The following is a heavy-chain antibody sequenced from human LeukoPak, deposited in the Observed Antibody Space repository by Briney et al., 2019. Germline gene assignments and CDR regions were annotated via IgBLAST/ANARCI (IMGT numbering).Heavy chain of an antibody. Sequence: GGSLRLSCAASEFSIRLNYMTWVRQAPGKGLEWVSIVYSGGDKYYADSVKGRFTVSRDDSKNTLYLQMSSLRGEDTAIYYCARAWDFVVGAFDLWGQGTMVTVSS. CDR3: ARAWDFVVGAFDL. V-gene: IGHV3-53*01. D-gene: IGHD2-2*01. CDR2: VYSGGDK. J-gene: IGHJ3*01. CDR1: EFSIRLNY.